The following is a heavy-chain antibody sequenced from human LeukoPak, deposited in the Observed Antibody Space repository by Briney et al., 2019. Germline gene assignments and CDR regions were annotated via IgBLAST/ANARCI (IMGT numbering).Heavy chain of an antibody. V-gene: IGHV1-18*01. Sequence: GASVKVSCKASGYTFTSYGISWVRQAPGQGLEWMGWISAYNGNTNYAQKFQGRVTMTTDTSTSTAYMELRSLRPDDTAVYYCARDSCSGGSCYIDYWGQGTLVTVSS. D-gene: IGHD2-15*01. CDR3: ARDSCSGGSCYIDY. J-gene: IGHJ4*02. CDR1: GYTFTSYG. CDR2: ISAYNGNT.